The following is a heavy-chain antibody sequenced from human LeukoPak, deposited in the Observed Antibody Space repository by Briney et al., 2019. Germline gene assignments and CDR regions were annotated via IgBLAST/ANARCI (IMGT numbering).Heavy chain of an antibody. D-gene: IGHD1-26*01. CDR1: GFTFSSSA. J-gene: IGHJ4*02. Sequence: GGSLRLSCTASGFTFSSSAMSWVRQAPGKGLEWVSGISGSGITYYSGSVKGRLTISRDNYKNTLYLQMNSLRAEDTAVYYCARTRRWGATTWYFDYWGQGTLVTVSS. CDR3: ARTRRWGATTWYFDY. CDR2: ISGSGIT. V-gene: IGHV3-23*01.